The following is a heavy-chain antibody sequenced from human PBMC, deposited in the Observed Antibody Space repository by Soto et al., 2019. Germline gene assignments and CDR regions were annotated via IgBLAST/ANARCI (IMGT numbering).Heavy chain of an antibody. CDR1: GDTFTTYD. V-gene: IGHV1-8*01. J-gene: IGHJ4*02. Sequence: GASVKVSCKASGDTFTTYDINWVRQATGHGLEWMGWINPNSGNIGYAQRFQGRVTITRDTSANTAYMELSSLRSEDTAVYYCARSPYSGYNPYYFDYWGQGTLVTVSS. D-gene: IGHD5-12*01. CDR3: ARSPYSGYNPYYFDY. CDR2: INPNSGNI.